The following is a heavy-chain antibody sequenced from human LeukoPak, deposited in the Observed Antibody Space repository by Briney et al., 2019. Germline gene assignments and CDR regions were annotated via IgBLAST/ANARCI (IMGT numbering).Heavy chain of an antibody. CDR1: GGSISTSSYY. CDR3: ARDAYYDILTGYYYYYMDV. V-gene: IGHV4-61*02. Sequence: PSETLSLTCTVSGGSISTSSYYWGWVRQPPGKGLEWVGRIYTSGSTNYNPSLKSRVTISVDTSKNQFSLKLSSVTAADTAVYYCARDAYYDILTGYYYYYMDVWGKGTTVTISS. D-gene: IGHD3-9*01. J-gene: IGHJ6*03. CDR2: IYTSGST.